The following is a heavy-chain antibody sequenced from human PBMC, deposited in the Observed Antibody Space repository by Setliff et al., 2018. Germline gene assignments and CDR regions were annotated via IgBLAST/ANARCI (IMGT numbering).Heavy chain of an antibody. V-gene: IGHV4-4*02. CDR2: IYHTENT. D-gene: IGHD2-21*02. Sequence: PSETLSLTCAVSGASISSDNWWSWVRQPPGKGLEWIGEIYHTENTNYNPSLKSRVTISIDKFRHQFSLKLTSVTAADTAVYYCARTPRGGNSAFDIWGQGTMVTVS. CDR1: GASISSDNW. CDR3: ARTPRGGNSAFDI. J-gene: IGHJ3*02.